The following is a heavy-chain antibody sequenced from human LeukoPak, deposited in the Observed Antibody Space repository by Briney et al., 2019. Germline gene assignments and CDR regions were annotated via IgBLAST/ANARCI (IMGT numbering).Heavy chain of an antibody. V-gene: IGHV4-59*08. CDR1: GASISSYY. J-gene: IGHJ4*02. Sequence: PSETLSLTCTVSGASISSYYWTWIRQPPGKGLEWIGYISYSGSTDYNPSLKGRVTISVDTSKNQFSLKLTSVTAADTAIYYCARHLSSGWSDYWGQGTLVTVSS. CDR3: ARHLSSGWSDY. D-gene: IGHD6-19*01. CDR2: ISYSGST.